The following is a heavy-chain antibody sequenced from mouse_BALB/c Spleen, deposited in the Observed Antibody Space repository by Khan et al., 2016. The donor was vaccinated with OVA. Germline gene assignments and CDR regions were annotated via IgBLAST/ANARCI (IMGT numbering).Heavy chain of an antibody. CDR1: GYTFTTAG. Sequence: QIQLVQSAPELKKPGETVRISCKASGYTFTTAGMQWVQKMPGKGLKWIGWINTRSGVPKYAEDFKGRFAFSLETSANTAYLQISNLKNDDTATYFCASGYDYGWYFDVWGAGTTVTVTS. CDR2: INTRSGVP. V-gene: IGHV9-4*02. J-gene: IGHJ1*01. D-gene: IGHD2-4*01. CDR3: ASGYDYGWYFDV.